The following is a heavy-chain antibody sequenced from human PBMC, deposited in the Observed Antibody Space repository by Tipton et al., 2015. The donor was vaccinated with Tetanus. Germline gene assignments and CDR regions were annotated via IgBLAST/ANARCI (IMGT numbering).Heavy chain of an antibody. D-gene: IGHD3-10*02. CDR1: GYRFTSYV. CDR2: INPDTGNT. J-gene: IGHJ4*02. CDR3: ARSSIDLFF. Sequence: QVQLVQSGPEVKKPGASVKVSCKTSGYRFTSYVVSWVRQAPGQGLEWLGWINPDTGNTKYVESVQGRVTFNADMPTRTVFLEMRNLTYGDTAVYFCARSSIDLFFWGQGTLITVSS. V-gene: IGHV1-18*01.